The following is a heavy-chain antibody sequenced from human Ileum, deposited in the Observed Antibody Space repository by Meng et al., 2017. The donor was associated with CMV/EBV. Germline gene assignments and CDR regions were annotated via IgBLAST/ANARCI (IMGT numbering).Heavy chain of an antibody. D-gene: IGHD3-3*01. CDR1: GYSFATYW. J-gene: IGHJ4*02. V-gene: IGHV5-51*01. Sequence: GESLRLSCKGSGYSFATYWIGWVRQMPGKGLEWMGIIHPGESDIRYSTSFQGQVTISADKSINTVSLQWSNLKDSDTAIYYCARHRSLDFWNDYWIDSWGQGTLVTVSS. CDR2: IHPGESDI. CDR3: ARHRSLDFWNDYWIDS.